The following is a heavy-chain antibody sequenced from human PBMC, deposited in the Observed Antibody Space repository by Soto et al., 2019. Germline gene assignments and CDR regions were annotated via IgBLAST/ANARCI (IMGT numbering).Heavy chain of an antibody. CDR1: GYTFTNYG. CDR3: ARGVGSGTYYNQYNWFDP. J-gene: IGHJ5*02. V-gene: IGHV1-18*01. D-gene: IGHD3-10*01. Sequence: ASVNVSCKASGYTFTNYGISWVRQAPGQGLEWMGWINTYNGNTNHAQKLQGRVTMTTDTSTSTAYMEQRSLRSDDTAVYYCARGVGSGTYYNQYNWFDPWGQGTLVTVSS. CDR2: INTYNGNT.